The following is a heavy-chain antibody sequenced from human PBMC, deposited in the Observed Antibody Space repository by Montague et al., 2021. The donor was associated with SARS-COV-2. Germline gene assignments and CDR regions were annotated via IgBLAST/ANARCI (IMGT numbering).Heavy chain of an antibody. CDR1: GGSFSEYY. CDR2: FNYNGST. D-gene: IGHD3-9*01. CDR3: ARGLLRYFFD. J-gene: IGHJ6*02. Sequence: SETLSLTCTVFGGSFSEYYWTWIRKSPGKGLEWIGEFNYNGSTNYNPSLKSRVTISVDTSKKHFSLKLNSMTAADTAIYYCARGLLRYFFDWGQGTTVTVSS. V-gene: IGHV4-34*01.